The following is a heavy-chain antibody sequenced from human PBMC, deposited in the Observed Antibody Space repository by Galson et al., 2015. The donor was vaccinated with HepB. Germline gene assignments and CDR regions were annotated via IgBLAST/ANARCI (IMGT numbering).Heavy chain of an antibody. CDR1: GFTFSSYG. Sequence: SLRLSCAASGFTFSSYGMHWVRQAPGKGLEWVAVISYDGSNKYYADSVKGRFTISRDNSKNTLYQQMNSLRAEDTAVYYCAKGLLGATVVTPLDYWGQGTLVTVSS. J-gene: IGHJ4*02. CDR2: ISYDGSNK. CDR3: AKGLLGATVVTPLDY. D-gene: IGHD4-23*01. V-gene: IGHV3-30*18.